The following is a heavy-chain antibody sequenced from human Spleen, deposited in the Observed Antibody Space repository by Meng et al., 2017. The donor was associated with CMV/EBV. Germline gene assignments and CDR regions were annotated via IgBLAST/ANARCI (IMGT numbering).Heavy chain of an antibody. CDR2: IHPHRGDT. CDR1: GYTFTAHY. Sequence: ASVKVSCKASGYTFTAHYFHWVRQAPGQGLEWMGWIHPHRGDTYYAQQFQGRVTLTRDTSINTGYMELTRITSDDTAVYYCARDNNWGPDYWGQGTLVTVSS. V-gene: IGHV1-2*02. D-gene: IGHD7-27*01. J-gene: IGHJ4*02. CDR3: ARDNNWGPDY.